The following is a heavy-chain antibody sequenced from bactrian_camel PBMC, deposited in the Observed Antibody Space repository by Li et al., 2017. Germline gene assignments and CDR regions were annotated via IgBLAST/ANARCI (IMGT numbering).Heavy chain of an antibody. CDR2: IYSDGSNT. V-gene: IGHV3S6*01. CDR1: GVPWKKHC. CDR3: AQDRGRTGSNYADPSS. Sequence: QLVESGGGSVEVGGSLRLSCTVSGVPWKKHCLAWFRQAPGKGLEWVSSIYSDGSNTYYADSVKGRFTISRDNAKNTVHLQMSSLKTDDTAMYYCAQDRGRTGSNYADPSSRGQGTQVTVS. J-gene: IGHJ4*01. D-gene: IGHD1*01.